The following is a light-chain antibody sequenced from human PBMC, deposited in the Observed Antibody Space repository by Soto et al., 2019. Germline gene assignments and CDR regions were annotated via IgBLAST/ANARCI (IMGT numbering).Light chain of an antibody. V-gene: IGKV1-5*03. CDR1: QSISSR. CDR3: QQYNSYPWT. Sequence: DIQMTQSPSTLYASVGDRVTITCRASQSISSRLAWYQQKPGKAPKLLLYKASSVESGVPSRFSGSGSGTEFTLTISSLQPDDFATYYCQQYNSYPWTVGQGTKVEIK. CDR2: KAS. J-gene: IGKJ1*01.